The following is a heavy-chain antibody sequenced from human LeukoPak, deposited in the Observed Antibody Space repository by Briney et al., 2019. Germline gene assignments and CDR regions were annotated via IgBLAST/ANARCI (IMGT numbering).Heavy chain of an antibody. Sequence: QPGGSLRLSCAASGFTFSSYAMSWVRQAPGKGLEWVSAISGSGGSTYYADSVKGRFTISRDNSKNTLYLQMNSLRAEDTAVYYCAKDNVVRGVIPGSFDYWGQGTLVTVSS. CDR3: AKDNVVRGVIPGSFDY. CDR2: ISGSGGST. CDR1: GFTFSSYA. J-gene: IGHJ4*02. V-gene: IGHV3-23*01. D-gene: IGHD3-10*01.